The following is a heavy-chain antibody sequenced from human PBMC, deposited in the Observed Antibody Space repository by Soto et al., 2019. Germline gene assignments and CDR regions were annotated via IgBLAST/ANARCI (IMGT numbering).Heavy chain of an antibody. J-gene: IGHJ5*02. CDR3: ARERAAPSWIDP. CDR1: GGSVSSNY. D-gene: IGHD6-6*01. V-gene: IGHV4-4*07. CDR2: MYISGTT. Sequence: QVQLQESGPGLVKPSETLSLTCTVSGGSVSSNYWTWIRQPAGKGLEWIGRMYISGTTDYNPSLRGRVTMSGDTSKNHFSLTLTSVTAADTAVYYCARERAAPSWIDPWGRGTLVTVSS.